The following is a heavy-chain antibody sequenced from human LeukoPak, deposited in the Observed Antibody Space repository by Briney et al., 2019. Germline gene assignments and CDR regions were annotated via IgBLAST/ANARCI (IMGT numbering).Heavy chain of an antibody. CDR1: GYTFTSYD. D-gene: IGHD3-10*01. J-gene: IGHJ4*02. CDR2: MNPNSGNT. Sequence: ASVKVSCKASGYTFTSYDINWVRQATGQGLEWMGWMNPNSGNTGYAQKFQGRVTMTRDTSISTAYMELSSLRSEDTAVYYCARGLYGSGSYNFDYWGQGTLVTVSS. V-gene: IGHV1-8*01. CDR3: ARGLYGSGSYNFDY.